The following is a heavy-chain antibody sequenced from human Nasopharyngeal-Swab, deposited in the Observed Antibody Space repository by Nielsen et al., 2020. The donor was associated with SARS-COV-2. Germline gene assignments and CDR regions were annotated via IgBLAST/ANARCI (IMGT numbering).Heavy chain of an antibody. J-gene: IGHJ6*02. Sequence: GGSLRLSCAASGFTFSNSDMSWVRLAPGTGLEWVSGIARSGTTTYYADSVKGRFTISRDNSKNTLYLQMNSLRAEDTALYYCAKDSGWLATFWGQGTAVTVSS. D-gene: IGHD6-19*01. V-gene: IGHV3-23*01. CDR3: AKDSGWLATF. CDR2: IARSGTTT. CDR1: GFTFSNSD.